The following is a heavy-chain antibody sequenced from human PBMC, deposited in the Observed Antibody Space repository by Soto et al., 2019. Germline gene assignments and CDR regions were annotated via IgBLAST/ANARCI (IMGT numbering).Heavy chain of an antibody. J-gene: IGHJ6*02. CDR3: ASPPVSAARGEDV. CDR1: GGSFSGYY. D-gene: IGHD3-16*01. V-gene: IGHV4-34*01. Sequence: QVQLQQWGAGLLKPSETLSLTCAVYGGSFSGYYWSWIRQPPGKGLEWIGEINHSGSTNYNPSLTSRVTISVDTSKNQFSLKLSSVTAADTAVYYCASPPVSAARGEDVWGQGTTVTVSS. CDR2: INHSGST.